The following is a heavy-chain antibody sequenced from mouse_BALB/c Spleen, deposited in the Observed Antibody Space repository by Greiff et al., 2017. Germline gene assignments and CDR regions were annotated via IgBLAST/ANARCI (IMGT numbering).Heavy chain of an antibody. J-gene: IGHJ3*01. Sequence: QVQLQQSGPGLVAPSQSLSITCTVSGFSLTSYDISWIRQPPGKGLEWLGVIWTGGGTNYNSAFMSRLSISKDNSKSQVFLKMNSLQTDDTAIYYCVRDGGYDVAYWGQGTLVTVSA. CDR3: VRDGGYDVAY. V-gene: IGHV2-9-2*01. CDR1: GFSLTSYD. CDR2: IWTGGGT. D-gene: IGHD2-2*01.